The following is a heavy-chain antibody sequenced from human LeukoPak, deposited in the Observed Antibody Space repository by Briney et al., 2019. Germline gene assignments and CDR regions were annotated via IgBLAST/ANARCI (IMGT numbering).Heavy chain of an antibody. D-gene: IGHD6-19*01. CDR1: GYTFTGYY. Sequence: ASVKVSCKASGYTFTGYYMHWVRQAPGQGLEWMGWNNPNSGGTNYAQKFQGRVTMTRDTSISTAYMELSRLRSDDTAVYYCARDPVSSSGWWEFDYWGQGTLVTVSS. CDR2: NNPNSGGT. V-gene: IGHV1-2*02. CDR3: ARDPVSSSGWWEFDY. J-gene: IGHJ4*02.